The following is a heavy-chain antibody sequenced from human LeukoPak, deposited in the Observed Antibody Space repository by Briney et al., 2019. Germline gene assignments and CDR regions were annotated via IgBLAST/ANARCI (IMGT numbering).Heavy chain of an antibody. V-gene: IGHV3-7*01. CDR2: IKQDGSDK. CDR1: GFSFSVYW. J-gene: IGHJ4*02. D-gene: IGHD6-13*01. CDR3: ARAPYSSSWYGCYFDY. Sequence: GGSLRLSCAASGFSFSVYWMSWVRQTPGKGLQWVANIKQDGSDKNYADSVRGRFTISRDNAKNSLFLQMNGLRAEDTAIYYCARAPYSSSWYGCYFDYWGQGTLVTVSS.